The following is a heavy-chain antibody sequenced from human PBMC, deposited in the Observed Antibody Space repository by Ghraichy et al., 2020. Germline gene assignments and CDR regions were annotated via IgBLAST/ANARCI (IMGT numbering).Heavy chain of an antibody. Sequence: ALRLSCAASGFTFDDYAMHWVRQDPGKGLEWVSGISWNSGSIGYADSVKGRFTISRDNAKNSLYLQMNSLRAEDTALYYCAKDARSSGWYGWFDPWGQGTLVTVSS. V-gene: IGHV3-9*01. CDR2: ISWNSGSI. CDR3: AKDARSSGWYGWFDP. J-gene: IGHJ5*02. CDR1: GFTFDDYA. D-gene: IGHD6-19*01.